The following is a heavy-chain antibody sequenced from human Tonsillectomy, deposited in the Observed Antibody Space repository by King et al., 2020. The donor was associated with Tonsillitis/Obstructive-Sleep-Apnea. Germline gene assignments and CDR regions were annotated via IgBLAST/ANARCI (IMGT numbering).Heavy chain of an antibody. V-gene: IGHV3-72*01. CDR2: TRNKANSYTT. D-gene: IGHD1-26*01. CDR3: VRVRSIVGAYDLDY. CDR1: GFTFSDHY. Sequence: VQLVEPGGGLVQPGGSLRLSCVASGFTFSDHYMDWARQAPGKGLEWVGRTRNKANSYTTEYAASVKGRFTISRDDSRNSLYLQMKSLKTEDTAVYYCVRVRSIVGAYDLDYWGQGTLVTVSS. J-gene: IGHJ4*02.